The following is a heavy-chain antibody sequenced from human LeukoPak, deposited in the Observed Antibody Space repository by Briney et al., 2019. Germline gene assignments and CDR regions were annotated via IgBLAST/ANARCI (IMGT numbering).Heavy chain of an antibody. CDR2: IYPGDSDT. V-gene: IGHV5-51*01. CDR1: GYRFTDYW. J-gene: IGHJ5*01. CDR3: ARRSYCYSTSCYGYWFDS. D-gene: IGHD2-2*01. Sequence: GGSLKISCKGSGYRFTDYWIAWVRPMPGKGLEWMGIIYPGDSDTRYSPSFQGQVTFSADKSISTAYLQWSSLKASDTAMYYCARRSYCYSTSCYGYWFDSWGQGTLVTVSS.